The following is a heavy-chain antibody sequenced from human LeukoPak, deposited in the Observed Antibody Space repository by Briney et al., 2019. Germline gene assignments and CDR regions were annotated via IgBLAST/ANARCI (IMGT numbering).Heavy chain of an antibody. D-gene: IGHD5-18*01. CDR3: ARYTYELNAFDI. Sequence: GGSLRLSCAASGFTFSSYEMNWVRQAPGKGLEWVSYISSSGGTISHADSVKGRFTISRDNAKNSLYLQMNSLRAEDTAVCYCARYTYELNAFDIWGQGTMVTVSS. J-gene: IGHJ3*02. CDR1: GFTFSSYE. CDR2: ISSSGGTI. V-gene: IGHV3-48*03.